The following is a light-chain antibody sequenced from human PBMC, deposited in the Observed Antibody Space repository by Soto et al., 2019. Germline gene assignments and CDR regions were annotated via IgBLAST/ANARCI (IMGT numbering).Light chain of an antibody. CDR1: QSISSD. J-gene: IGKJ1*01. Sequence: DIQMTQSPSSLSASVGDRVTLTCRASQSISSDLNWYQQKPGKAPKLLIYRASTLESGVPSRFSGSGSGTEFTLTISSLQPDDFATYYCQQYNTDPWTFGQGTKVDIK. CDR3: QQYNTDPWT. V-gene: IGKV1-39*01. CDR2: RAS.